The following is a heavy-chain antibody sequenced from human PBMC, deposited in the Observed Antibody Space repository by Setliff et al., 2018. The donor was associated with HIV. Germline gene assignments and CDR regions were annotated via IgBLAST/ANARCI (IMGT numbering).Heavy chain of an antibody. CDR2: IYHSGTT. D-gene: IGHD5-12*01. J-gene: IGHJ4*02. CDR3: ARQPLYNDYDWRSYYFDY. Sequence: SETLSLTCTVSGYPISSGYYWGWIRQPPGKGLEWIGSIYHSGTTYYNPSLKSRVTISVDTSKNQFSLKLSSATAADTAVYYCARQPLYNDYDWRSYYFDYWGQGSQVTVSS. V-gene: IGHV4-38-2*02. CDR1: GYPISSGYY.